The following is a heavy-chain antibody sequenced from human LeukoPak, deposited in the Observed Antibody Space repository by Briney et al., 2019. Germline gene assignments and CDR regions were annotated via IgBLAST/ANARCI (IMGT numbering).Heavy chain of an antibody. CDR1: GFTFSHCG. J-gene: IGHJ4*02. CDR2: IRYDGSNK. D-gene: IGHD5-18*01. Sequence: GGSLRLSCEASGFTFSHCGMHWVRQALGKGLEWVAIIRYDGSNKYYGDSVKGRFTISRDNSKNTLYLQMNSLGVEDTAVYYCTRDIDSNYFDYWGQGTLVTVSS. CDR3: TRDIDSNYFDY. V-gene: IGHV3-30*02.